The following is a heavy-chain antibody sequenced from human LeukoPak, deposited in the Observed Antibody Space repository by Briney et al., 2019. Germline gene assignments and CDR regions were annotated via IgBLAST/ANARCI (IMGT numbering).Heavy chain of an antibody. Sequence: SGTLSLTCAVSGGSISNENWWGWVRQPPGKGLEWIGEIYHSGSTNYIPSLKSRVTISVDKSKNQFSLKLTSVTAADTAVYYCARSKGNYCSGGTCPGRLFDCWGQGTLVTVSS. CDR2: IYHSGST. V-gene: IGHV4-4*02. J-gene: IGHJ4*02. CDR1: GGSISNENW. CDR3: ARSKGNYCSGGTCPGRLFDC. D-gene: IGHD2-15*01.